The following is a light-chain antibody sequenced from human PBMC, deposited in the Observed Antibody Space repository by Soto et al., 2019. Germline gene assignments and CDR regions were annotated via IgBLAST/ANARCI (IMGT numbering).Light chain of an antibody. V-gene: IGKV1-12*01. J-gene: IGKJ5*01. CDR2: AAA. CDR3: QQANSFPIT. Sequence: DIQMTQSPSSVSASVGDRVTITCRASQGISSWLSWYQKKPGKAPNLLIYAAASLQSGVPSRFRGSESGTDFTLTISSLQPEDCAIYFCQQANSFPITFGQGTRLELK. CDR1: QGISSW.